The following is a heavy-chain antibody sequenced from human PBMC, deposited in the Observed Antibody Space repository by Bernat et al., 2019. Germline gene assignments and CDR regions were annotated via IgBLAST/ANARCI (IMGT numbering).Heavy chain of an antibody. J-gene: IGHJ4*02. CDR1: GYSFTSYW. CDR2: IDTSDSYT. Sequence: EVQLVQSGAEVKKPVESLRISCKGSGYSFTSYWISWVRQMPGKGLEWMGRIDTSDSYTNYSPSFQGNVNISADKYISTACLQWSSMKASDTAMYYCARGGYSGYDFGYWGQGTLVTVSS. V-gene: IGHV5-10-1*03. D-gene: IGHD5-12*01. CDR3: ARGGYSGYDFGY.